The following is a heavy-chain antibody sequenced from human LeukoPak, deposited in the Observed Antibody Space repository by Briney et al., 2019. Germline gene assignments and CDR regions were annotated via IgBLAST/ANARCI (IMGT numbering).Heavy chain of an antibody. CDR2: IKQDGSEK. Sequence: SGGSLRLSCAASGFTFSNYWMSWVRQAPGKGLEWVANIKQDGSEKYYVDSVKGRFTISRDNAKNSLYLQMNSLRAEDTAVYYCARDLSEFDPWGQGTLVTVSS. CDR1: GFTFSNYW. J-gene: IGHJ5*02. V-gene: IGHV3-7*01. CDR3: ARDLSEFDP.